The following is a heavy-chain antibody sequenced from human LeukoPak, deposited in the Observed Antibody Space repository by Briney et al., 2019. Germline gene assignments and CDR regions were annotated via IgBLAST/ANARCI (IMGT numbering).Heavy chain of an antibody. CDR3: ARDLGELVHYGMGV. V-gene: IGHV3-33*01. D-gene: IGHD3-16*01. Sequence: GGSLRLSCAASGFTFSSYGMHWVRQAPGKGLEWVAVIRYDGSNKYYADSVKGRFTISRDNSKNTLYLQMNSLRAEDTAVYYCARDLGELVHYGMGVWGQGTTVTVSS. CDR1: GFTFSSYG. CDR2: IRYDGSNK. J-gene: IGHJ6*02.